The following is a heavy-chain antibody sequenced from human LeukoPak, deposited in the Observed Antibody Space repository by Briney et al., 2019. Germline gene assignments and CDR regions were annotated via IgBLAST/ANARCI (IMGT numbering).Heavy chain of an antibody. CDR2: ISSSSSYI. D-gene: IGHD3-9*01. CDR3: ARVYDILTGPDAFDI. V-gene: IGHV3-21*01. CDR1: GFTFSSYS. J-gene: IGHJ3*02. Sequence: PGGSLRLSCAASGFTFSSYSMNWVRQAPGKGLEWVSSISSSSSYIYYADSVKGRFTISRDNAKNSLYLQRNSLRAEDTAVYYCARVYDILTGPDAFDIWGQGTMVTVSS.